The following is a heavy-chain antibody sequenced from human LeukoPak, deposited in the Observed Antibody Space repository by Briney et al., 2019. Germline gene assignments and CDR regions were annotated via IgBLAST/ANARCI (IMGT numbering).Heavy chain of an antibody. J-gene: IGHJ4*02. D-gene: IGHD3-22*01. CDR1: GDSVSSNSAA. V-gene: IGHV6-1*01. CDR3: ASSFDSSGYYDLYYFDY. CDR2: TYYRSKWYN. Sequence: SQTLSLTCAISGDSVSSNSAAWNWIRQSPSRGLEWLGRTYYRSKWYNDYAVSVKSRITINPDTSKNQFSLQLNSVTPEDTGVYYCASSFDSSGYYDLYYFDYWGQGTLVTVSS.